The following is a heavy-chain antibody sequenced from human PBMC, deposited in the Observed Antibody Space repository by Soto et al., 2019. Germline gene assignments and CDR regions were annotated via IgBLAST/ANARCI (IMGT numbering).Heavy chain of an antibody. D-gene: IGHD6-13*01. CDR3: TRDASRDSSARGWFDP. CDR2: ISSNSAYI. J-gene: IGHJ5*02. Sequence: PGGSLRLSCAASGFFVSSSYISWVRQAPGKGLEWVSTISSNSAYIYYTDALRGRFTISRDNAKNSLHLQMNSLRAEDTAVYYCTRDASRDSSARGWFDPWGPGTLVTVSS. V-gene: IGHV3-21*01. CDR1: GFFVSSSY.